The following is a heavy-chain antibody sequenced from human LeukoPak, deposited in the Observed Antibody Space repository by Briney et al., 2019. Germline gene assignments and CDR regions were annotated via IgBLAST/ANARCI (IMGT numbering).Heavy chain of an antibody. V-gene: IGHV3-48*03. D-gene: IGHD5-12*01. CDR3: ARGIVATTKGLDY. Sequence: PRGSLRLSCAASGFTFSSYEMNWVRQAPGKGLEWVSYISTSGSTIYYADSVKGRFTISRDNAKNSLYLQMNSLSAVDTAVYYRARGIVATTKGLDYWGQGTLVSVSS. J-gene: IGHJ4*02. CDR2: ISTSGSTI. CDR1: GFTFSSYE.